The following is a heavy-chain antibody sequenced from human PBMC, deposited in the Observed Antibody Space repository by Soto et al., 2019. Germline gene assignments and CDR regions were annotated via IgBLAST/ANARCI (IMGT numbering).Heavy chain of an antibody. CDR1: GFTFSTYW. J-gene: IGHJ4*02. D-gene: IGHD6-13*01. Sequence: GGSLRLSCAASGFTFSTYWMHWVRQAPGKGLEWVSRIYGDGSITNYADSVKGRFTISRDNAKNTLYLQMSSLRVEDTAVYYCTSIQTAEAGPLNRGQGTPVTVSS. CDR3: TSIQTAEAGPLN. V-gene: IGHV3-74*01. CDR2: IYGDGSIT.